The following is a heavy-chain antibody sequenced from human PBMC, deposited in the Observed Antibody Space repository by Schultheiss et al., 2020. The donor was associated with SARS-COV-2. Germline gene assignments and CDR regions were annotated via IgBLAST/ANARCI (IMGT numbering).Heavy chain of an antibody. J-gene: IGHJ4*02. Sequence: SETLSLTCAVSGGSIRSTYWWTWVRQPPGKGLEWIGEIYHSGSTNYNPSLKSRVTISADKARNQFSLKLTSVTAADTAVYYCARYSGSSAQFDYWGQGTLVTVSS. CDR3: ARYSGSSAQFDY. V-gene: IGHV4-4*02. CDR1: GGSIRSTYW. CDR2: IYHSGST. D-gene: IGHD1-26*01.